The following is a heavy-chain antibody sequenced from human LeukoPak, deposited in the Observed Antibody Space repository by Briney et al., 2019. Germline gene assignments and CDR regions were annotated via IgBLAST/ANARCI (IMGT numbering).Heavy chain of an antibody. J-gene: IGHJ4*02. CDR3: ARAYYGSGTYYNFDY. CDR2: IYYSGST. CDR1: GASISSGGYY. V-gene: IGHV4-61*08. D-gene: IGHD3-10*01. Sequence: SETLSLTCTVSGASISSGGYYWSWSRQHPGKGLEWIGYIYYSGSTNYNPSLKSRVTISVDTSKNQFSLKLSSVTAADTAVYSCARAYYGSGTYYNFDYWGQGTLVTVSS.